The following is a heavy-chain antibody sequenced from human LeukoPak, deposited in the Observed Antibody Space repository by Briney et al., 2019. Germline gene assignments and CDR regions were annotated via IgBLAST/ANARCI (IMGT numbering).Heavy chain of an antibody. J-gene: IGHJ3*02. CDR1: GFTFSSYS. Sequence: GSLRLSCAASGFTFSSYSMNWVRQAPGKGLEWVSSISSSSSYIYYADSVKGRFTISRDNAKNSLYLQMNSLRAEDTAVYYCARDPPKGAFDIWGQGTMVTVSS. CDR3: ARDPPKGAFDI. V-gene: IGHV3-21*01. CDR2: ISSSSSYI.